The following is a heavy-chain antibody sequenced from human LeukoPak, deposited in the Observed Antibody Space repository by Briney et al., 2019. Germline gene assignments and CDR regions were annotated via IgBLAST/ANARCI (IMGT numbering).Heavy chain of an antibody. Sequence: PGGSLRLSCAASGFTFSSYRLSWVRQAPGKGLDWVSTLSDNGDDTYYAHSVKGRFTISSDNSRNTLYLQMNSLRAEDTAVYYCTSFAPYDAFDIWGQGTMVTVSS. CDR2: LSDNGDDT. CDR3: TSFAPYDAFDI. V-gene: IGHV3-23*01. CDR1: GFTFSSYR. J-gene: IGHJ3*02.